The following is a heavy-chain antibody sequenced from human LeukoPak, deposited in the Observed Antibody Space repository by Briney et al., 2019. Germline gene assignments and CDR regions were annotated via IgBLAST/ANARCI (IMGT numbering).Heavy chain of an antibody. CDR3: ARDLTRGYLGSGNWFDP. CDR1: GGSISSGSYY. CDR2: IYTSGST. Sequence: SQTLSLTCTVSGGSISSGSYYWSWIRQPAGKGLEWIGRIYTSGSTNYNPSLKSRVTISVDTSKNQFSLKLSSVTAADTAVYYCARDLTRGYLGSGNWFDPWGQGTLVTVS. J-gene: IGHJ5*02. D-gene: IGHD3-22*01. V-gene: IGHV4-61*02.